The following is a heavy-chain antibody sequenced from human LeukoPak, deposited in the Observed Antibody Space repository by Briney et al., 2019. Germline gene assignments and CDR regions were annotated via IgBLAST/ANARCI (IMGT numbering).Heavy chain of an antibody. D-gene: IGHD4-17*01. CDR3: ARGTVTTLFDY. Sequence: PSGTLSLTCFVTGGSISYYYWSWIRQPAGKGLEWIGRLYTSGSTDYNPSLKSRVTMSVDTSKNQFSLKLRSVTAADTAVYYCARGTVTTLFDYWGQGTLVTVSS. CDR1: GGSISYYY. J-gene: IGHJ4*02. CDR2: LYTSGST. V-gene: IGHV4-4*07.